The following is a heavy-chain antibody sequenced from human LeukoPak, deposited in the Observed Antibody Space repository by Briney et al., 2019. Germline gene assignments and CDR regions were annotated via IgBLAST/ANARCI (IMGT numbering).Heavy chain of an antibody. V-gene: IGHV3-48*03. CDR2: ISSSGSTI. D-gene: IGHD2-21*02. CDR1: GFTFSSYE. Sequence: GGSLRLSCTASGFTFSSYEMNWVRQAPGKGLEWVSYISSSGSTIYYADSLKGRFTISRDNAKNSLYLQMNSLRAEDTAVYYCARTAYCGGNCYYFPDYWGQGTLVTVSS. CDR3: ARTAYCGGNCYYFPDY. J-gene: IGHJ4*02.